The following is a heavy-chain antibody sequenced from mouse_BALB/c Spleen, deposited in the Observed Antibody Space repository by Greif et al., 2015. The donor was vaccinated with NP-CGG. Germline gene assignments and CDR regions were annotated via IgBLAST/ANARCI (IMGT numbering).Heavy chain of an antibody. D-gene: IGHD3-3*01. CDR3: AGTYFDY. Sequence: EVQLQQSGAELVKPGASVKLSCTASGFNINATYMHWVKQRPEQGLEWIGRIDPANGNTKYDPKFQGKATITADTSSNTACLQLSSLTSEDTAVYYCAGTYFDYWGQSTTLTVSS. J-gene: IGHJ2*01. CDR1: GFNINATY. V-gene: IGHV14-3*02. CDR2: IDPANGNT.